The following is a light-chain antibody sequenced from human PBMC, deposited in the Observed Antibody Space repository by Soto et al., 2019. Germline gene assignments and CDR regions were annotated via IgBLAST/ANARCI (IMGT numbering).Light chain of an antibody. Sequence: EFVWSVFPGPLSLSPGERATLACRASQTLSNSFIAWYQQKPGQAPRLLIYDTSSRATGVPDRYSASGSGTDFTLTISRLEPEDFAVFFCQQDGTSELIFGQGTRLE. J-gene: IGKJ5*01. V-gene: IGKV3-20*01. CDR2: DTS. CDR1: QTLSNSF. CDR3: QQDGTSELI.